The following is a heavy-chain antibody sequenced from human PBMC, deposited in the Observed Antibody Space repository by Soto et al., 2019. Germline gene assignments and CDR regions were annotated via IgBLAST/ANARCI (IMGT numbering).Heavy chain of an antibody. CDR3: AHGSCSSADCYPNPYLDY. V-gene: IGHV2-5*02. D-gene: IGHD2-2*01. CDR1: GFSLSTTAEG. Sequence: QITLKESGPTLVKPTQTLTLTCTFSGFSLSTTAEGVGWIRQPPGKALEWLALIYWDDDERYSPSLKSSLTSTKDTSKNQVVLTMTNVDPVDTATYYCAHGSCSSADCYPNPYLDYWGQGILVTVSS. J-gene: IGHJ4*02. CDR2: IYWDDDE.